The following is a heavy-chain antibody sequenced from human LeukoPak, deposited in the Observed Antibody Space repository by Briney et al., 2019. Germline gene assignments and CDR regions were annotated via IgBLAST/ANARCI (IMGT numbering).Heavy chain of an antibody. D-gene: IGHD3-22*01. CDR1: GGTFSSYA. CDR2: IIPIFGTA. Sequence: ASVKVSCKASGGTFSSYAISWVRQAPGQGLEWMGGIIPIFGTANYAQKFQGRVTITTDESTSTAYMELSSLRSDDTAVYYCARDGYYSNDYYYYMDVWGKGTTVTVSS. J-gene: IGHJ6*03. CDR3: ARDGYYSNDYYYYMDV. V-gene: IGHV1-69*05.